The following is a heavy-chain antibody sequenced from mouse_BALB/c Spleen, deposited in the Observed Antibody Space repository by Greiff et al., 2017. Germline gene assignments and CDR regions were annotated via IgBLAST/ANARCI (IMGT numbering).Heavy chain of an antibody. Sequence: EVKLVESGPGLVKPSQSLSLTCTVTGYSITSDYAWNWIRQFPGNKLEWMGYISYSGSTSYNPSLKSRISITRDTSKNQFFLQLNSVTTEDTATYYCARHYGNYDAMDYWGQGTSVTVSS. CDR2: ISYSGST. CDR1: GYSITSDYA. D-gene: IGHD2-1*01. CDR3: ARHYGNYDAMDY. J-gene: IGHJ4*01. V-gene: IGHV3-2*02.